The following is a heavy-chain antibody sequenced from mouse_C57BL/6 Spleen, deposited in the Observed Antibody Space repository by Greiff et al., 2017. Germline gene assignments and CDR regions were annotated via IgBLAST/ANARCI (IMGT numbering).Heavy chain of an antibody. CDR1: GYTFTSYW. D-gene: IGHD1-1*01. J-gene: IGHJ1*03. Sequence: QVQLQQPGAELVKPGASVKVSCKASGYTFTSYWMHWVKQRPGQGLEWIGRIHPSDSDTNYNQKFKGKATLTVDKSSSTAYIQLSSLTSEDSAVYYCAREAYLDWYFDVWGTGTTVTVSS. V-gene: IGHV1-74*01. CDR3: AREAYLDWYFDV. CDR2: IHPSDSDT.